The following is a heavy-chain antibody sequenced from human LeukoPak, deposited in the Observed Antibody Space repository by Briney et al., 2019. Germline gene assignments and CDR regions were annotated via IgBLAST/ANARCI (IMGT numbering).Heavy chain of an antibody. J-gene: IGHJ4*02. V-gene: IGHV3-7*03. CDR1: GFTFSESW. D-gene: IGHD1-1*01. Sequence: GGYLRLSCVVSGFTFSESWMSWVRQAPGKGLGWVASLNLDGSDKYYVDSVKGRFTISRDNAKNSLYLQMDSLRVEDTAVYYCAKGKRYPDYWGQGTLVTVSS. CDR2: LNLDGSDK. CDR3: AKGKRYPDY.